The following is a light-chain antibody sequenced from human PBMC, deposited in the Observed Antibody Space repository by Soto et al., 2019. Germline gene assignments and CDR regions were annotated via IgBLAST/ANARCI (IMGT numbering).Light chain of an antibody. CDR1: SSDVGGYNY. CDR3: RSYTTSRTLYV. J-gene: IGLJ1*01. Sequence: QSALTQPASVSGSPGQSITISCTGTSSDVGGYNYVSWYQQHPGKAPKLMIYEVSNRPSGVSNRFSGSKSGNTASLTISGLQAEDEAHYYCRSYTTSRTLYVFGTGTKVTV. CDR2: EVS. V-gene: IGLV2-14*01.